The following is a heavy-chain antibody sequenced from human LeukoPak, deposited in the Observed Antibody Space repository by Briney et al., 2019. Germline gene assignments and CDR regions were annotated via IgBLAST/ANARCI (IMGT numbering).Heavy chain of an antibody. J-gene: IGHJ4*02. CDR2: INPNSGDT. CDR1: GYTFTVYS. D-gene: IGHD3-22*01. V-gene: IGHV1-2*02. CDR3: ARGTYYYDSSGYPHSEGLDY. Sequence: ASVKVSCKASGYTFTVYSMHWVRQAPGQGLEWMGWINPNSGDTKYSQNFQGRVTMSWDTSISTAYMELNRLTSDDTAVYYCARGTYYYDSSGYPHSEGLDYWGQGTLVTVSS.